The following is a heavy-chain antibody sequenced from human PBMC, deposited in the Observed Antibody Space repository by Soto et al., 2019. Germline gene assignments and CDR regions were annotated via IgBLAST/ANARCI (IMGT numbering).Heavy chain of an antibody. CDR2: ISYDGSNK. D-gene: IGHD3-22*01. J-gene: IGHJ5*02. CDR1: GFTFSSYG. CDR3: AKDLHQALYYYDSRGSQFDP. Sequence: GGSLRLSCAASGFTFSSYGMHWVRQAPGKGLEWVAVISYDGSNKYYADSVKGRFTISRDNSKNTLYLQMNSLRAEDTAVYYCAKDLHQALYYYDSRGSQFDPWGQGTLVTVSS. V-gene: IGHV3-30*18.